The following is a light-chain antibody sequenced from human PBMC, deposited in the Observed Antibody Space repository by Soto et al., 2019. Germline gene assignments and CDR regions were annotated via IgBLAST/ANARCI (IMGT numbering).Light chain of an antibody. CDR1: SSDVGSYNL. V-gene: IGLV2-14*02. CDR2: GDN. J-gene: IGLJ1*01. CDR3: QSYDLSLRNYV. Sequence: QSALTQPASVSGSPGQSITISCTGTSSDVGSYNLVSWYQQHPGKAPKLLIYGDNNRPSGVPDRFSGSKSGTSASLAIIRLQAEDEGDYYCQSYDLSLRNYVFGSGTKLTVL.